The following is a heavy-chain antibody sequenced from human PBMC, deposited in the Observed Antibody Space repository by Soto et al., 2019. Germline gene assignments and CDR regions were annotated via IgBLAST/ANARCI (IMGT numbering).Heavy chain of an antibody. D-gene: IGHD3-22*01. Sequence: PSETLSLTCTVSGGSISSYYWSWIRQPPGKGLEWIGYIYYSGSTNYNPSLKSRVTISVDTSKNQFSLKLSSVTAADTAVYYCARRASGYFGDDAFDIWCQGKTVTVSS. CDR2: IYYSGST. J-gene: IGHJ3*02. CDR1: GGSISSYY. CDR3: ARRASGYFGDDAFDI. V-gene: IGHV4-59*08.